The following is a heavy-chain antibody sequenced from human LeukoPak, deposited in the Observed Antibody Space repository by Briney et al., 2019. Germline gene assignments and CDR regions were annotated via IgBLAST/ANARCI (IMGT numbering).Heavy chain of an antibody. D-gene: IGHD5-18*01. Sequence: PGGYLRLSCAASGFTFSSYSMNWVRQAPGKGLEWVSSISSSSSSYIYYADSVKGRFTISRDNAKNSLYLQMNSLRAEDTAVYYCARDMSGYSYGSDYWGQGTLVTVSS. CDR2: ISSSSSSYI. CDR3: ARDMSGYSYGSDY. V-gene: IGHV3-21*01. J-gene: IGHJ4*02. CDR1: GFTFSSYS.